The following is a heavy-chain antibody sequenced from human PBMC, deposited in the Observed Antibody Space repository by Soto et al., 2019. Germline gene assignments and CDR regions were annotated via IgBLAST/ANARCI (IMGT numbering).Heavy chain of an antibody. Sequence: VVSLMLSCSASGFAFINYSINWLRQAPVKGLEWVAIIGGIGQYAFYADSVKGRLTFSRDNSKNTIYLEMNNLRTEDKAIYFCEKGGKSHIYGLEDWGQGNAVNVSS. CDR1: GFAFINYS. D-gene: IGHD5-18*01. CDR3: EKGGKSHIYGLED. CDR2: IGGIGQYA. J-gene: IGHJ1*01. V-gene: IGHV3-23*01.